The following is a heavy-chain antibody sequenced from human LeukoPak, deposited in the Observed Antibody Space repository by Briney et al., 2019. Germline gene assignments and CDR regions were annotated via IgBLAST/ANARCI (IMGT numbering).Heavy chain of an antibody. V-gene: IGHV3-30-3*01. CDR3: ARAAVVLLWFGYFDY. D-gene: IGHD3-10*01. J-gene: IGHJ4*02. CDR1: GFTFSSYA. CDR2: ISYDGSNK. Sequence: GGFLRLSCAASGFTFSSYAMHWVRQAPGKGLEWVAVISYDGSNKYYADSVKGRFTISRDNSKNTLYLQMNSLRTEDTAVYYCARAAVVLLWFGYFDYWGQGTLVTVSS.